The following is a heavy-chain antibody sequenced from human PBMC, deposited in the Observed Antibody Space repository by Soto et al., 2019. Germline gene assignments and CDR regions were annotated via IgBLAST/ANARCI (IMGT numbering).Heavy chain of an antibody. CDR3: ARDRYCSGGSFYSGPTEGYYLDV. CDR2: IIPILGIA. J-gene: IGHJ6*03. V-gene: IGHV1-69*04. D-gene: IGHD2-15*01. Sequence: SXVRQAPGQGLEWMGRIIPILGIANYAQKFQGRVTITADKSTSTAYMELSSLRSEDTAVYYCARDRYCSGGSFYSGPTEGYYLDVWGQGTTVTVSS.